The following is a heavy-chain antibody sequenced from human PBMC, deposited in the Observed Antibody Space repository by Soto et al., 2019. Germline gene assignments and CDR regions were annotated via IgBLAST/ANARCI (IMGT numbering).Heavy chain of an antibody. Sequence: QVQLVESGGGVVQPGTSLRLSCAASGFLFRNYAMHWVRQSPAKGLEWLAVISFDGAYIFYAGAAKGRFTISRDNSKQTLYLQLDSLRPEDTGVYFCARDPYGGYIFDSWGQGTQVTLSS. J-gene: IGHJ4*02. CDR3: ARDPYGGYIFDS. D-gene: IGHD5-12*01. V-gene: IGHV3-30-3*01. CDR1: GFLFRNYA. CDR2: ISFDGAYI.